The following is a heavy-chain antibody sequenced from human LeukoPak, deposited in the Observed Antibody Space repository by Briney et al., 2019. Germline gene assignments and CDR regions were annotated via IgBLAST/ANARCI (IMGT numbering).Heavy chain of an antibody. V-gene: IGHV1-69*01. J-gene: IGHJ4*02. D-gene: IGHD3-10*01. CDR1: GGTFSSYA. Sequence: GSSVKVSCKASGGTFSSYAISWVRQAPGQGLEWMGGIIPICGTANYAQKFQGRVTITADESTSTAYMELSSLRSEDTAVYYCARPQTQNIGFGEFLYGSLDYWGQGTLVTVSS. CDR3: ARPQTQNIGFGEFLYGSLDY. CDR2: IIPICGTA.